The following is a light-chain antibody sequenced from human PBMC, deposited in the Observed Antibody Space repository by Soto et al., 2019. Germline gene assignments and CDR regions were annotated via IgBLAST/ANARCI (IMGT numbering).Light chain of an antibody. Sequence: QSVLTQPRSVSRSPGQSVTISCTGTSSDVGGYEYVSWYQQYPGKAPKLMIYAVTRRPSGVPDRFSGSKSGNTASLTISGLQAEDEADYYCCSYAGSYTWVFGGGTQLTVL. CDR1: SSDVGGYEY. J-gene: IGLJ3*02. CDR3: CSYAGSYTWV. V-gene: IGLV2-11*01. CDR2: AVT.